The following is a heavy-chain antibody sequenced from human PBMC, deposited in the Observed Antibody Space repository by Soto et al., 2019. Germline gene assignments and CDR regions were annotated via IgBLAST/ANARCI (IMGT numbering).Heavy chain of an antibody. V-gene: IGHV3-9*01. J-gene: IGHJ6*02. CDR3: AKDMGGYCSGGSCYSYVYYYGMDV. CDR1: GFTFDDYA. D-gene: IGHD2-15*01. Sequence: EVQLVESGGGLVQPGRSLRLSCAASGFTFDDYAMHWVRQAPGTGLEWVSGISWNSGSIGYADSVKGRFTISRDTAKNSLYLQMYSLRAEDTALYYCAKDMGGYCSGGSCYSYVYYYGMDVWGQGTTVTVSS. CDR2: ISWNSGSI.